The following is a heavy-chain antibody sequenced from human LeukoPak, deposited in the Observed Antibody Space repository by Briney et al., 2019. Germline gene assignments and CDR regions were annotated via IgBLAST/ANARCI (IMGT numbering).Heavy chain of an antibody. Sequence: ASQTLSLTCTASGGSISSGDYSWSWIRQPPGKGLEWIGYIYYSGSTYYNPSLKSRVTISVDTSKNQFSLKLSSVTAADTAVYYCARGGGSYYVVGSDYWGQGTLVTVSS. D-gene: IGHD1-26*01. CDR3: ARGGGSYYVVGSDY. V-gene: IGHV4-30-4*01. J-gene: IGHJ4*02. CDR2: IYYSGST. CDR1: GGSISSGDYS.